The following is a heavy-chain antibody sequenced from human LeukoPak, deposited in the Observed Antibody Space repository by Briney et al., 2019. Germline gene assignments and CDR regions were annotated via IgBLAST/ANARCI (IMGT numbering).Heavy chain of an antibody. CDR1: GGSIRSY. CDR3: ARASEYCSGGSCKGFDY. CDR2: IYGSGST. D-gene: IGHD2-15*01. J-gene: IGHJ4*02. V-gene: IGHV4-4*07. Sequence: SETLSLTCTVSGGSIRSYWSWIRQPAGKGLEWIGRIYGSGSTDYNPSLKSRVTMSIDTSKNQFSLNLISVTAADTAVYYCARASEYCSGGSCKGFDYWGQGTLVTVSS.